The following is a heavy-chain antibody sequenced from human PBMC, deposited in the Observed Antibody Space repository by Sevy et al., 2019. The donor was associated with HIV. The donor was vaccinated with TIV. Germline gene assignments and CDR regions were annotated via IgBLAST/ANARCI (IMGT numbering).Heavy chain of an antibody. CDR1: AITIRDYW. CDR2: INPDGTRI. D-gene: IGHD2-15*01. CDR3: VRAIQLAASY. J-gene: IGHJ4*02. Sequence: GGSLRLSCEASAITIRDYWMSWVRQAPGKGLEWVANINPDGTRIYYADSVKGRFTISRDHAKTSVFLQMSSLRAEDTAVYYGVRAIQLAASYWGQGTLVTVSS. V-gene: IGHV3-7*02.